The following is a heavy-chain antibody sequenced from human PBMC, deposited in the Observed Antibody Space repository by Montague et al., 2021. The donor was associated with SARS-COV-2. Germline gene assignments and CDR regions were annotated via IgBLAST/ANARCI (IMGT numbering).Heavy chain of an antibody. CDR1: GGSFSGCY. V-gene: IGHV4-34*01. CDR2: INHSGST. J-gene: IGHJ6*02. Sequence: SETLSLTCAVYGGSFSGCYLNWIRQPPGKGLEWIGEINHSGSTNXNPSLKSRVTIAVDTSKNQVSLKLTSVTAADTAVFYCARSTVTNSPFGFSNKLRSRYNGMDVWGQGTTVTVSS. CDR3: ARSTVTNSPFGFSNKLRSRYNGMDV. D-gene: IGHD4-17*01.